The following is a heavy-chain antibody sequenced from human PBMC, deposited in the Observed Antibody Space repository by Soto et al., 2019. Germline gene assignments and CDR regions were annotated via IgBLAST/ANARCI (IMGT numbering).Heavy chain of an antibody. CDR1: GGTFSSYA. CDR2: IIPIFGTA. D-gene: IGHD4-17*01. J-gene: IGHJ4*02. CDR3: ASAGGPTTVTWDY. V-gene: IGHV1-69*13. Sequence: SVKVSCKASGGTFSSYAISWVRQAPGQGLEWMGGIIPIFGTANYAQKFQGRVTITADESTSTAYMELSSLRSEDTAVYYCASAGGPTTVTWDYWGQGTLVTVSS.